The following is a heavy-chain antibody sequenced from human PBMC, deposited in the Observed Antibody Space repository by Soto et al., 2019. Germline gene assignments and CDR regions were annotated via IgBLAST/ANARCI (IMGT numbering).Heavy chain of an antibody. D-gene: IGHD6-6*01. J-gene: IGHJ3*01. CDR3: APYRRSSGEAFDF. V-gene: IGHV2-5*01. CDR1: GFSLTTSGVG. Sequence: QITLKESGTALVKPTQTLTLTCTFSGFSLTTSGVGVGWIRQPPGKALEWLALIYWNDDERYSPSLRSRLTITKDTSKNQVVLTMTNMDAVDTATYYCAPYRRSSGEAFDFWGQGTMVTVS. CDR2: IYWNDDE.